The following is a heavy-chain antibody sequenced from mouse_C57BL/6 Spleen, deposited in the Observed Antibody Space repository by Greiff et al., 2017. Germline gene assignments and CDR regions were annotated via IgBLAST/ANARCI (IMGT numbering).Heavy chain of an antibody. V-gene: IGHV1-47*01. Sequence: VQLQQSGAELVKPGASVKMSCKASGYTFTTYPIEWMKQNHGKSLEWIGNFHPYNDDTKYNEKFKGKATLTVEKSSSTVYLELSRLTSDDSAVYYCVMGSYYGSSYYFDYWGQGTTLTVSS. CDR2: FHPYNDDT. CDR3: VMGSYYGSSYYFDY. J-gene: IGHJ2*01. CDR1: GYTFTTYP. D-gene: IGHD1-1*01.